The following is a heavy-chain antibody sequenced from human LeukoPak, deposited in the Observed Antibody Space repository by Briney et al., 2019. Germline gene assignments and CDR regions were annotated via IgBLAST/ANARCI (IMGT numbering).Heavy chain of an antibody. J-gene: IGHJ4*02. CDR2: IHSSGST. V-gene: IGHV4-4*07. CDR3: ARDNDFFDY. Sequence: SETLSLTCTVSGGSISTYYWSCIRQPAGKGLEWIGRIHSSGSTHYNPSLKSRVTMSLDTSKNQFSLKLTSVIAADTAVYYCARDNDFFDYWGQGTLVTVSS. CDR1: GGSISTYY.